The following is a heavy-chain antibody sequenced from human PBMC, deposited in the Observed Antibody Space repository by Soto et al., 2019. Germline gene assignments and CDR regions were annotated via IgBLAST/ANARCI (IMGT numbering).Heavy chain of an antibody. D-gene: IGHD6-19*01. CDR3: AKAGGIAVPGSHLDY. J-gene: IGHJ4*02. V-gene: IGHV3-23*01. CDR2: ISGTGSST. CDR1: GFTFSSYA. Sequence: GGSLRLSCASSGFTFSSYAMSWVRQAPGKGLEWVSAISGTGSSTNYADSVEGRFTISRDNSKNTLYLQMSSLRAEDTAVYYCAKAGGIAVPGSHLDYWGQGTLVTVSS.